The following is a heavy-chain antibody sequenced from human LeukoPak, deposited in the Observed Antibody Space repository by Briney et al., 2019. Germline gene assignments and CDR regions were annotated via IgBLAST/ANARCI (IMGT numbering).Heavy chain of an antibody. CDR1: GYTFTSYG. CDR2: ISAYNGNT. Sequence: ASVKVSCKASGYTFTSYGISWVRQAPGQGLEWMGWISAYNGNTNYAQKLQGRVTMTTDTSTSTAYMELRSLRSDDTAVYYCARESLGDHYYGMDVWGQGTTVTVSS. CDR3: ARESLGDHYYGMDV. V-gene: IGHV1-18*01. D-gene: IGHD3-3*01. J-gene: IGHJ6*02.